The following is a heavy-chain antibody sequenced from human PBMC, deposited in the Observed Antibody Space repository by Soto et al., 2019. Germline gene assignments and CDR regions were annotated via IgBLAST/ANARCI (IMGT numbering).Heavy chain of an antibody. V-gene: IGHV4-31*03. CDR3: ARGADDYGDAFDI. D-gene: IGHD4-17*01. CDR1: GDSTSRGGYY. CDR2: IYWSGNT. J-gene: IGHJ3*02. Sequence: SETLSLTCRVSGDSTSRGGYYWSWIRQHPGKGLEWIGYIYWSGNTYFNPSLKSRVSISLGTSSNQFSLNLTSVTAADTAVYYCARGADDYGDAFDIWGQGTTVTVSS.